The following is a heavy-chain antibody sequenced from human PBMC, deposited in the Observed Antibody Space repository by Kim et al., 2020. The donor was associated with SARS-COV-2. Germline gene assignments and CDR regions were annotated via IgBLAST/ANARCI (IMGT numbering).Heavy chain of an antibody. D-gene: IGHD6-19*01. CDR2: ISGSGGST. V-gene: IGHV3-23*01. CDR1: GFTFSSYA. Sequence: GGSLRLSCAASGFTFSSYAMSWVRQAPGKGLEWVSAISGSGGSTYYADSVKGRFTISRDNSKNTLYLQMNSLRAEDTAVYYCARGSGEQWLDYYYYYGMDVWGQGTTVTVSS. CDR3: ARGSGEQWLDYYYYYGMDV. J-gene: IGHJ6*02.